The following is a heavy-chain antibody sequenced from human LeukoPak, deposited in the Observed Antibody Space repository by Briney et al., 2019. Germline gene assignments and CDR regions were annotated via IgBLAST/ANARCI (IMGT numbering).Heavy chain of an antibody. CDR2: ILGSGDST. V-gene: IGHV3-23*01. J-gene: IGHJ4*02. Sequence: PGGSLRLSCTASGFTFSGYAMSWVRQAPGKGLEWVSTILGSGDSTFYADSVKGRFTISRDNSKNTLFLHMTSLRAEDTAVYYCAKLYSSGWYVADCWGQGTLVTVSS. CDR3: AKLYSSGWYVADC. CDR1: GFTFSGYA. D-gene: IGHD6-19*01.